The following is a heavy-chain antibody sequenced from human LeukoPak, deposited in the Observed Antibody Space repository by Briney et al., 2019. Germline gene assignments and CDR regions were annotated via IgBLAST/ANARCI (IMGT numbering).Heavy chain of an antibody. D-gene: IGHD6-19*01. CDR2: INPKSGGT. CDR1: GYTFTGYY. CDR3: ARDRGYSSGWYVDPYNWFDP. V-gene: IGHV1-2*02. J-gene: IGHJ5*02. Sequence: ASVKVFCKASGYTFTGYYMHWVRQAPGQGLEWMGWINPKSGGTNYAQKFQGRVTMTRDTSISTAYVELSRLRSDDTAVYYCARDRGYSSGWYVDPYNWFDPWGQGTLVTVSS.